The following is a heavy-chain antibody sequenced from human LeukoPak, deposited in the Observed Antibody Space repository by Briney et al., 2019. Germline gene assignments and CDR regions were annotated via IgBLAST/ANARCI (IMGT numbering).Heavy chain of an antibody. D-gene: IGHD6-13*01. V-gene: IGHV4-59*01. CDR2: IYYSGST. J-gene: IGHJ6*03. Sequence: SETLSLTCTVSGGSISSYYWSWIRQPPGKGLEWVGYIYYSGSTNYNASLKSRVTIPVDTSKHQFSLNLSSLTAADTALYYCARSHRIAAAERPIWYYYSYYMDVWGKGTTVTVSS. CDR1: GGSISSYY. CDR3: ARSHRIAAAERPIWYYYSYYMDV.